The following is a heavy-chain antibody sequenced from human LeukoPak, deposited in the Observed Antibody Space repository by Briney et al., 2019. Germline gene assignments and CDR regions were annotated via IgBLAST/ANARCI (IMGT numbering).Heavy chain of an antibody. CDR1: GFTFSSYG. CDR2: ISYDGSNK. J-gene: IGHJ4*02. D-gene: IGHD3-9*01. CDR3: ARVDWLFPYYFDY. V-gene: IGHV3-30*03. Sequence: GRSLRLSCAASGFTFSSYGMHRVRQAPGKGLEWVAVISYDGSNKYYADSVKGRFTISRDNSKNTLYLQMNSLRAEDTAVYYCARVDWLFPYYFDYWGQGTLVTVSS.